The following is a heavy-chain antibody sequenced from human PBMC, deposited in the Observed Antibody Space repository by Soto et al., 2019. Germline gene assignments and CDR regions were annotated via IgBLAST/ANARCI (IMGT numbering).Heavy chain of an antibody. CDR1: GFTFSSYS. CDR2: ISSSSSYI. CDR3: ARGVWDSSGYYSNSWFEP. D-gene: IGHD3-22*01. Sequence: GGSLRLSCAASGFTFSSYSMNWVRQAPGKGLEWVSSISSSSSYIYYADSVKGRFTISRDNAKNSLYLQMNSLRAEDTAVYYCARGVWDSSGYYSNSWFEPWGQGTLVTVSS. J-gene: IGHJ5*02. V-gene: IGHV3-21*01.